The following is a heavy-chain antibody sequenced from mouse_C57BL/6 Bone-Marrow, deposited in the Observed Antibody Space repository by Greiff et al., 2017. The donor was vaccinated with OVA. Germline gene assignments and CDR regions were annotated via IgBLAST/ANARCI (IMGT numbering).Heavy chain of an antibody. CDR2: IDPETGGT. J-gene: IGHJ2*01. CDR1: GYTFTDYE. D-gene: IGHD2-1*01. V-gene: IGHV1-15*01. CDR3: TCYGNYVGYFDY. Sequence: VLLVASGAELVRPGASVTLSCKASGYTFTDYEMHWVKQTPVHGLEWIGAIDPETGGTAYNQKFKGKAILTADKSSSTAYMELRSLTSEDSAVYYCTCYGNYVGYFDYWGQGTTLTVSS.